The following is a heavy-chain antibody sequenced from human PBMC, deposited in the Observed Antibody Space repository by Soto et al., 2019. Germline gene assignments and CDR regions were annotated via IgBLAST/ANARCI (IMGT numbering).Heavy chain of an antibody. J-gene: IGHJ6*02. D-gene: IGHD3-10*01. Sequence: QVELVESGGGVVQPGRSLRLSCAASGFPFSAYGMHWVRQAPGKGLEWVALITHAGGETYYGVSVKGRFVISRDDSRHTFQLQMNSLRAEDTAVFYCAKYRMVNDHYHQYGMDARGQGTTVSVSS. V-gene: IGHV3-30*18. CDR2: ITHAGGET. CDR3: AKYRMVNDHYHQYGMDA. CDR1: GFPFSAYG.